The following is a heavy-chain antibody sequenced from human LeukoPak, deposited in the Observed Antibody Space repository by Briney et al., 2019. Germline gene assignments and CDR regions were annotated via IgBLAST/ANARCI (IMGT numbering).Heavy chain of an antibody. CDR2: VFHTGST. CDR1: GGSITGSNYY. CDR3: ARVRASMVRGLIIKRPAPHNWIDP. J-gene: IGHJ5*02. D-gene: IGHD3-10*01. Sequence: SETLSLTCTVSGGSITGSNYYWGWLRQPPGRGLEWIGTVFHTGSTFYNPSLKSRVTISLDTSKNRFSLKLRSMTAADTAIYYCARVRASMVRGLIIKRPAPHNWIDPWGQGTLVTVS. V-gene: IGHV4-39*07.